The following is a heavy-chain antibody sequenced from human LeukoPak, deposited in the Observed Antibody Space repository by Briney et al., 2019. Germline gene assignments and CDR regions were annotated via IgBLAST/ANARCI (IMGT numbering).Heavy chain of an antibody. Sequence: PSETLSLTCTVSGGSISSGGYYWSWIRQHPGKGLEWIGYIYYSGSTYYNPSLKSRVTISVDTSKNQFSLKLSSVTAADTAVYYCARGVATTMAPDYWGQGTLVTVSS. CDR2: IYYSGST. CDR1: GGSISSGGYY. CDR3: ARGVATTMAPDY. J-gene: IGHJ4*02. D-gene: IGHD5-12*01. V-gene: IGHV4-31*03.